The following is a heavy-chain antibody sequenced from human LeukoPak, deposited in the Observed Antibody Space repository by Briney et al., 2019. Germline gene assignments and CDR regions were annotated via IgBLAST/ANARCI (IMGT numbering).Heavy chain of an antibody. CDR1: GFTFSSYA. Sequence: PGGSLRLSCAASGFTFSSYAMSWVRQAPGKGLEWVSAISGSGGSTYHADSVKGRFTISRDNSKNTLYLQMNSLRAEDTAVYYCAKGYYYDSSYYFDYWAREPWSPSPQ. J-gene: IGHJ4*02. CDR3: AKGYYYDSSYYFDY. CDR2: ISGSGGST. V-gene: IGHV3-23*01. D-gene: IGHD3-22*01.